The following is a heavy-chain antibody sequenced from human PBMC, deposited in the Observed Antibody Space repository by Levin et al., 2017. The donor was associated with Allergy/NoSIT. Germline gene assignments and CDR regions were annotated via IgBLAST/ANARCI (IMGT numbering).Heavy chain of an antibody. D-gene: IGHD3-16*01. CDR1: GFTFSSYA. CDR3: ARKLGDSFDY. Sequence: ETLSLTCAASGFTFSSYAISWVRQAPGKGLEWVSAISGSGSSTYYADSVKGRFTFSRDNSKDTLYLQMNSLRAEDTAIYYCARKLGDSFDYWGQGTLVTVSS. J-gene: IGHJ4*02. V-gene: IGHV3-23*01. CDR2: ISGSGSST.